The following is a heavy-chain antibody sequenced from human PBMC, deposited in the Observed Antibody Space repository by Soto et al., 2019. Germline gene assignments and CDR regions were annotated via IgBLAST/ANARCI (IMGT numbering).Heavy chain of an antibody. CDR2: INSDGSST. Sequence: EVQLVESGGGLVQPGGSLRLSCAASGFTFSSYWMHWVRQAPGKGLEWVSRINSDGSSTSYADSVKGRFTISRDNAKNTLYLQMNSLRAEDTAVYYCARALYYDSSGPPWQNWGQGTLVTVSS. CDR1: GFTFSSYW. CDR3: ARALYYDSSGPPWQN. V-gene: IGHV3-74*01. J-gene: IGHJ4*02. D-gene: IGHD3-22*01.